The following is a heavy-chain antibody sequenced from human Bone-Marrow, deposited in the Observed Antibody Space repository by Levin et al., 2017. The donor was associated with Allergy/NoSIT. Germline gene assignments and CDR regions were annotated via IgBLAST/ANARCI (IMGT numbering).Heavy chain of an antibody. CDR1: GGSLNNYA. J-gene: IGHJ6*02. CDR2: IIPSFGAT. D-gene: IGHD3-3*01. V-gene: IGHV1-69*13. Sequence: SVKVSCKASGGSLNNYAISWVRQAPGQGLEWMGGIIPSFGATNYAQTFQDRVTITADESTNRAYMELSGLRSEDTAVYYCARGVRFLEWLSNPRHYYYYGMDVWGQGTTVTVSS. CDR3: ARGVRFLEWLSNPRHYYYYGMDV.